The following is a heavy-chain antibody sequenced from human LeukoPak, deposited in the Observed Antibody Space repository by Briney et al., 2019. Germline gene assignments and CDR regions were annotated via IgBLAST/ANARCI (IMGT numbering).Heavy chain of an antibody. CDR1: GFTFSSYA. Sequence: GGSLRLSCAASGFTFSSYAMSWVRQAPGKGLEWVSSISGSGGSTHYADSVKGRFTISRDNSKNTLYLQMNSLRAEDTAVYYCARVKGRIVVGPIDYWGQGTLVTVSS. CDR3: ARVKGRIVVGPIDY. V-gene: IGHV3-23*01. CDR2: ISGSGGST. D-gene: IGHD2-2*01. J-gene: IGHJ4*02.